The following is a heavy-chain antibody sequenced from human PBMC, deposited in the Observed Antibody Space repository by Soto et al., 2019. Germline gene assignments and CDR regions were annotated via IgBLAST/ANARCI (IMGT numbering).Heavy chain of an antibody. D-gene: IGHD6-6*01. CDR1: GGTFSSYT. V-gene: IGHV1-69*02. CDR3: ARGLSGIAARPGVAFDI. Sequence: GASVKVSCKASGGTFSSYTISWVRQAPGQGLEWMGRIIPILGIANYAQKFQGRVTITADKSTSTAYMELSSLRSEDTAVYYCARGLSGIAARPGVAFDIWGQGTMVTVSS. CDR2: IIPILGIA. J-gene: IGHJ3*02.